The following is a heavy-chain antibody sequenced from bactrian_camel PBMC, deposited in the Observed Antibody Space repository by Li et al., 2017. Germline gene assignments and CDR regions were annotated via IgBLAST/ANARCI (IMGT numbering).Heavy chain of an antibody. V-gene: IGHV3S53*01. J-gene: IGHJ6*01. CDR3: AADRHYYDRPYRFLERHEFKS. CDR2: TYTIGDDT. Sequence: HVQLVESGGGSVQAGGSLRPSCAASGWTGSSNCMGWFRQGPGKEREGVAVTYTIGDDTHYADSVKGRFTISQDGAKNTVNLQMNSLQPEDTAMYYCAADRHYYDRPYRFLERHEFKSWGQGTQVTVS. D-gene: IGHD4*01. CDR1: GWTGSSNC.